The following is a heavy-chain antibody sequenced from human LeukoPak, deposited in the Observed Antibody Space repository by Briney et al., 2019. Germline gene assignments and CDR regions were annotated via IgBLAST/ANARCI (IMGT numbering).Heavy chain of an antibody. CDR1: GGSISSYY. CDR2: INHSGST. D-gene: IGHD5-12*01. J-gene: IGHJ4*02. CDR3: ARLSRLYTYSGYDTLKFDY. Sequence: PSETLSLTCTVSGGSISSYYWSWIRQPPGKGLEWIGEINHSGSTNYNPSLKSRVTISVDTSKNQFSLKLSSVTAADTAVYYCARLSRLYTYSGYDTLKFDYWGQGTLVTVSS. V-gene: IGHV4-34*01.